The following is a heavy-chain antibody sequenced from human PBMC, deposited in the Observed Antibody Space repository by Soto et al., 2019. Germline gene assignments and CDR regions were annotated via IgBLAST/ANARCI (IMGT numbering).Heavy chain of an antibody. CDR1: GFPFGSYS. Sequence: GGSLRLSCAASGFPFGSYSMNWVRQAPGKGLEWVAVISYDGSNKYYADSVKGRFTISRDNSKNTLYLQMNSLRAEDTAVYYCAKDTYYHDTTGYYVFDYWGQGTLVTVSS. V-gene: IGHV3-30*18. J-gene: IGHJ4*02. CDR2: ISYDGSNK. D-gene: IGHD3-22*01. CDR3: AKDTYYHDTTGYYVFDY.